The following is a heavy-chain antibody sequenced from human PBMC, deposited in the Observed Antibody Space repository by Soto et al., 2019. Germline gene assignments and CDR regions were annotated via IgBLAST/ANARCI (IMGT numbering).Heavy chain of an antibody. V-gene: IGHV3-30*18. J-gene: IGHJ6*02. CDR3: AKNCGGDCYPLGMDV. CDR2: ISYDGSNK. CDR1: GFTFSSYG. Sequence: GGSLRLSCAASGFTFSSYGMHWVRQAPGKGLEWVAVISYDGSNKYYADSVKGRFTISRDNSKNTLYLQMNSLRAEDTAVYYCAKNCGGDCYPLGMDVWGQGTTVTVSS. D-gene: IGHD2-21*02.